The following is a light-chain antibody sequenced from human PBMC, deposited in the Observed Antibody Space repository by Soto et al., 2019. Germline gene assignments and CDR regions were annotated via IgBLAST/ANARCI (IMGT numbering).Light chain of an antibody. V-gene: IGKV3-11*01. CDR2: DAS. CDR1: QRISSN. CDR3: QQLLP. J-gene: IGKJ4*01. Sequence: EIVMTQSPATLSVSPGERSTLSCRARQRISSNLAWYQQKPGQAPRLLIYDASNRATGIPARFSGSGSGTDFTLTISSLEPEDFAVYYCQQLLPFGGGTKVDIK.